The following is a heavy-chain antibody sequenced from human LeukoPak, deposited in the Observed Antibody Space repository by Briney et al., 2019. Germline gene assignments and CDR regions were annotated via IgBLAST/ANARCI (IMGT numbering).Heavy chain of an antibody. CDR2: IGTAGDT. V-gene: IGHV3-13*01. J-gene: IGHJ3*02. Sequence: GGSPRLSCAASGFTFSSYDMHWVRQATGKGLEWVSAIGTAGDTYYPGSVKGRFTISRENAKNSLYLQMNSLRAGDTAVYYCARSRSGHNAFDIWGQGTMVTVSS. CDR3: ARSRSGHNAFDI. CDR1: GFTFSSYD. D-gene: IGHD2-15*01.